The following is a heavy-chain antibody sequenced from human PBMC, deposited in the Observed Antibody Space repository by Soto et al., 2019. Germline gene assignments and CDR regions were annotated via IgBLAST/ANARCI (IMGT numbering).Heavy chain of an antibody. D-gene: IGHD3-10*01. J-gene: IGHJ6*02. CDR1: GGSISSDDYY. V-gene: IGHV4-30-4*01. CDR2: IYFSGSA. CDR3: ARGLHSYSSGNDPSHYCRDV. Sequence: SETLSLTCTVSGGSISSDDYYWSWIRQPKGQGLARLGYIYFSGSAYDNPSLKRRLPVSVDTSKNQFSLSLSSVTAADTAVYYCARGLHSYSSGNDPSHYCRDVWGQGTTVTVSS.